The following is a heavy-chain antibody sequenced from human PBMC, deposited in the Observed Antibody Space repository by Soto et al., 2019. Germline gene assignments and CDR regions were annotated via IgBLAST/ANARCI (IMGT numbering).Heavy chain of an antibody. V-gene: IGHV3-23*01. Sequence: GGSLRLSCAASGFTFSSYAMSWVRQAPGKGMEWVAAISGSGGSTYYADSVKGRFTISRENSKNTLYLQMNSLGAEDTAIYYCAKHRYHSTPLYDSLEYWGQGTLVTVSS. CDR1: GFTFSSYA. D-gene: IGHD3-22*01. CDR3: AKHRYHSTPLYDSLEY. CDR2: ISGSGGST. J-gene: IGHJ4*02.